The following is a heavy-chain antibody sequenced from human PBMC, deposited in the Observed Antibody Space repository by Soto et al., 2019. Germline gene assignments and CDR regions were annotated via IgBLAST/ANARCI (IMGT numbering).Heavy chain of an antibody. CDR2: INHSGTT. V-gene: IGHV4-34*01. J-gene: IGHJ4*02. D-gene: IGHD3-3*01. Sequence: PSETLSLTCAVYSGSFSSSYWSWIRQPPGKGLEWIGEINHSGTTHYNPSLESRVTISVDASKKQFSLKLTSVTAADTAVYYCESEAWRNAYWGLXSLVTVSS. CDR3: ESEAWRNAY. CDR1: SGSFSSSY.